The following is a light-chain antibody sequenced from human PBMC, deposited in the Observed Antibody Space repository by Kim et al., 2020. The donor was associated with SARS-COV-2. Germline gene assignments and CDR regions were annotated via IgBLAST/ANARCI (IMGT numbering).Light chain of an antibody. CDR3: QQSYSIPYT. Sequence: SASVGDRVTITCRASQTIKTYLNWYQQKPGKAPNLLIYAASSLQSGVPSGFSGSRSGTDFTLTISSLEPEDFATYYCQQSYSIPYTFGQGTKLEI. V-gene: IGKV1-39*01. CDR2: AAS. CDR1: QTIKTY. J-gene: IGKJ2*01.